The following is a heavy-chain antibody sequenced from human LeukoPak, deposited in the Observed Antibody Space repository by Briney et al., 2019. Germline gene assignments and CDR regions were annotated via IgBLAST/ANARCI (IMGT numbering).Heavy chain of an antibody. Sequence: SETLSLTCTVSGGSISSGDYYWSWIRQPPGKGLEWIGYIDYSGSTYYNPSLKSRVTISVDTSKNQFSLKLSSVTAADTAVYYCARDRGRYGSGSSRHFDYWGQGTLVTVSS. V-gene: IGHV4-30-4*01. CDR1: GGSISSGDYY. D-gene: IGHD3-10*01. J-gene: IGHJ4*02. CDR3: ARDRGRYGSGSSRHFDY. CDR2: IDYSGST.